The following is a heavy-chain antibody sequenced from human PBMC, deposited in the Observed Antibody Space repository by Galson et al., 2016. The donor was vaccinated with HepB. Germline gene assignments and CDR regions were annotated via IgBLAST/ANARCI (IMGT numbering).Heavy chain of an antibody. CDR1: GYSFISYG. J-gene: IGHJ6*02. Sequence: SVKVSCKASGYSFISYGISWVRQARGQGLEWMGWISTYNGNTNYEQKFKGRVTLTADISTSTAQTELRSLRSDDTAVYYCARDGTLSGSYYHFYGMDVWGQGTTVTVSS. CDR2: ISTYNGNT. CDR3: ARDGTLSGSYYHFYGMDV. V-gene: IGHV1-18*01. D-gene: IGHD1-26*01.